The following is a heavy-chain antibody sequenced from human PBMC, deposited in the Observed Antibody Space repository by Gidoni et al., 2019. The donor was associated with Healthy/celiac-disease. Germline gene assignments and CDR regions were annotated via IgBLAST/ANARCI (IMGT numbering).Heavy chain of an antibody. J-gene: IGHJ2*01. CDR3: ARGRTGLYGGNEYLLGYFDL. CDR2: IIPIFGTA. CDR1: GGTFSSYA. Sequence: QVQLVQSGAEVKKPGSSVKVSCKASGGTFSSYAISWVRQAPGQGLEWMGGIIPIFGTANYAQKFQGRVTITADESTSTAYMELSSLRSEDTAVYYCARGRTGLYGGNEYLLGYFDLWGRGTLVTVSS. V-gene: IGHV1-69*01. D-gene: IGHD4-17*01.